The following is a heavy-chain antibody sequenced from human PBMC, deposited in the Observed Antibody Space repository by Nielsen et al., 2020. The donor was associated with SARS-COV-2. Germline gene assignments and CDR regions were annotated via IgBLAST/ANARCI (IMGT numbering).Heavy chain of an antibody. CDR2: INPYSGGT. Sequence: ASVKVSCNASGYTFTDYYIHWVRQATGQGLEWMGRINPYSGGTNYSQEFQGTVTMTRDASISTVYMELTSDDTAVYYCARARATIFGLVMSYGMDVWGQGTTVAVSS. J-gene: IGHJ6*02. V-gene: IGHV1-2*06. CDR1: GYTFTDYY. D-gene: IGHD3/OR15-3a*01. CDR3: ARARATIFGLVMSYGMDV.